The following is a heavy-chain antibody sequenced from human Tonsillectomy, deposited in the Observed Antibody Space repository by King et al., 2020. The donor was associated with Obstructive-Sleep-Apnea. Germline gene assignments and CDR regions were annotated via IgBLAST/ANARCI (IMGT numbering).Heavy chain of an antibody. CDR1: GGSFSGYY. CDR2: INHSGST. J-gene: IGHJ5*02. D-gene: IGHD3-9*01. Sequence: VQLQQWGAGLLKPSETLSLTCAVYGGSFSGYYWSWIRQPPGKGLEWIGEINHSGSTNYNPSLKSRVTISVDTSKNQFSVKLSSVTAADTAVYYCARYVLRYFSGWFDPWGQGTLVTVSS. V-gene: IGHV4-34*01. CDR3: ARYVLRYFSGWFDP.